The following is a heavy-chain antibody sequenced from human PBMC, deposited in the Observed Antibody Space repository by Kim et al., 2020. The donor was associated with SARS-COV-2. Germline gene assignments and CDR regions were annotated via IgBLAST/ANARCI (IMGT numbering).Heavy chain of an antibody. J-gene: IGHJ5*02. D-gene: IGHD6-13*01. CDR2: INHSGST. V-gene: IGHV4-34*01. CDR3: ARSWMPIPWYNWFDP. Sequence: SETLSLTCAVYGGSFSDYYWSWIRQPPGKGLEWIGEINHSGSTNFSPSLKSRVTISVDTSKDQFSLKLSSVTAADTAVYYCARSWMPIPWYNWFDPWGQGTLVTVSS. CDR1: GGSFSDYY.